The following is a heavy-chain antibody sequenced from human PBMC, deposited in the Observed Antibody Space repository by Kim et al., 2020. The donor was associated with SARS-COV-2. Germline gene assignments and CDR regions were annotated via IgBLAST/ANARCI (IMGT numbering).Heavy chain of an antibody. CDR3: AKIARKNRSYGQLAF. D-gene: IGHD3-16*01. J-gene: IGHJ1*01. CDR1: GFTFNSYV. V-gene: IGHV3-23*01. CDR2: ISGRADLI. Sequence: GGSLRLSCAASGFTFNSYVISWVRQAPGKGLEWGSGISGRADLICYAPSVKGRFTIFRDNSKNTVDLELKNCRADDTALYYCAKIARKNRSYGQLAFWGQ.